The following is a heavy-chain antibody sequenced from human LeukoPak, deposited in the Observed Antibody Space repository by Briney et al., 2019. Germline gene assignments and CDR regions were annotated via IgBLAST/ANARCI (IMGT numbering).Heavy chain of an antibody. CDR1: GFTFSSYS. V-gene: IGHV3-23*01. J-gene: IGHJ3*02. Sequence: GSLRLSCAASGFTFSSYSMNWVRQAPGKGLEWVSAISGSGGSTYYADSVKGRFTISRDNSKNTLYLQMNSLRAEDTAVYYCAKDTAGIAVAGGAFDAFDIWGQGTMVTVS. CDR3: AKDTAGIAVAGGAFDAFDI. D-gene: IGHD6-19*01. CDR2: ISGSGGST.